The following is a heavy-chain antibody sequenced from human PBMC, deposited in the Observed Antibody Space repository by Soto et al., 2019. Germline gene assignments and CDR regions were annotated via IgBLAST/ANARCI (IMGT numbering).Heavy chain of an antibody. CDR2: INHSGST. CDR3: ARRGDYYDSSSDANDI. CDR1: GGSFSGYY. Sequence: KTSETLSLTCAVYGGSFSGYYWTWIRQPPGKGLEWIGEINHSGSTNYNPSLKSRVTISVDTSKNQFSLKLTSVTAADTAVYYCARRGDYYDSSSDANDIWGQGTMVTVSS. D-gene: IGHD3-22*01. V-gene: IGHV4-34*01. J-gene: IGHJ3*02.